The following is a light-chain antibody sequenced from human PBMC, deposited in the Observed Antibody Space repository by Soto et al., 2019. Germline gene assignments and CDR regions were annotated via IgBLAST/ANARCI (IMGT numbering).Light chain of an antibody. V-gene: IGKV3-20*01. CDR1: QSVSSSY. CDR3: QQYGSSPLT. J-gene: IGKJ4*01. Sequence: EIVLTHSPGTMSLSPGERATLSCRASQSVSSSYLAWYQRKPGQAPRLLIYGASSRAAGIPYRFSGSGSGTDFTLTISRLEPEDLAVYYCQQYGSSPLTFGGGTKVESK. CDR2: GAS.